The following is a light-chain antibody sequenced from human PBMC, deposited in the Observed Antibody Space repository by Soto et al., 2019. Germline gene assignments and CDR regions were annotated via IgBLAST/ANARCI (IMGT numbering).Light chain of an antibody. J-gene: IGLJ1*01. V-gene: IGLV1-47*02. CDR2: SDN. CDR1: SSNIAKNY. CDR3: EAWDDSLSAYV. Sequence: QSVLTQPPSTSGTPGQRVTISCSGDSSNIAKNYVYWYQQVPGMAPKLLIYSDNQRPSGVPDRFSGSKSGTSASLAISGLRSEDEDDYYCEAWDDSLSAYVFGTGTKV.